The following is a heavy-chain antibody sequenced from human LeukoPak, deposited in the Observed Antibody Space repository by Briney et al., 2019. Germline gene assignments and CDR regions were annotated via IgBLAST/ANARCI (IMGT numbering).Heavy chain of an antibody. CDR3: ASFPLLKYSSSPRRDDNWFDP. CDR2: INPNSGGT. V-gene: IGHV1-2*02. D-gene: IGHD6-6*01. CDR1: GYTFTGYY. J-gene: IGHJ5*02. Sequence: GASVKVSCKASGYTFTGYYMHWVRQAPGQGLEWMGWINPNSGGTNYAQKFQGRVTMTRDTSISTAYMELSRLRSDDTAVYYCASFPLLKYSSSPRRDDNWFDPWGQGTLVTVSS.